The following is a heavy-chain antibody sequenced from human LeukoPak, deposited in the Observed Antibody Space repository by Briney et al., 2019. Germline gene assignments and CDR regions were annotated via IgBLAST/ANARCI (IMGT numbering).Heavy chain of an antibody. CDR1: GFTFSSYG. J-gene: IGHJ4*02. D-gene: IGHD3-22*01. Sequence: GGSLRLSCAASGFTFSSYGMSWVRQAPGKGLEWVSFIYSGGNTHNSDSVKGRVTISRDNSKNTLYLQMNSLRAEGTAVYYCARRAGDYSHPYDYWGQGTLVTVSS. CDR2: IYSGGNT. V-gene: IGHV3-53*01. CDR3: ARRAGDYSHPYDY.